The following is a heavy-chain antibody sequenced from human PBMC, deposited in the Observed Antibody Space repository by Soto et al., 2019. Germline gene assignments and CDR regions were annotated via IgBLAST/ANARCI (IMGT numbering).Heavy chain of an antibody. D-gene: IGHD6-19*01. CDR2: ISYDGTNK. V-gene: IGHV3-30*18. J-gene: IGHJ3*02. CDR1: GFTFSSYG. Sequence: QLQLVEAGGGVVQPGRSLRLSCAASGFTFSSYGIHWVRQAPGKGLEWVAVISYDGTNKWYADSVRGRFTISRDNSKNTLFLQMNSLRAEYTAVYYCAKDWGHIAVAAITGNSAFHIWGQWTVVTVSS. CDR3: AKDWGHIAVAAITGNSAFHI.